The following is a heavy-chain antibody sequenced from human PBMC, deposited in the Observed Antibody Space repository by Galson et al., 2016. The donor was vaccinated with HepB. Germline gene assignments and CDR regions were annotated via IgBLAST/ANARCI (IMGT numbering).Heavy chain of an antibody. CDR3: TRGSCSSTSCYANDY. CDR2: IRSKANSYAT. D-gene: IGHD2-2*01. J-gene: IGHJ4*02. CDR1: GFIFSGSA. V-gene: IGHV3-73*01. Sequence: SLRLSCAASGFIFSGSAMHWVRQASGKGLEWLGRIRSKANSYATTYAASGKGRFTISRDDSKNTEYLQMQSLKTEDTAMYYLTRGSCSSTSCYANDYWGQGTLVTVSS.